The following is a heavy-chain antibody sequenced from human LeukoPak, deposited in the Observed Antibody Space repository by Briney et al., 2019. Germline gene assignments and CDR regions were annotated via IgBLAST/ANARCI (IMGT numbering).Heavy chain of an antibody. CDR2: IYSSGST. J-gene: IGHJ5*02. CDR3: ARDWFSGYGSGTGWFDP. D-gene: IGHD3-10*01. CDR1: GGSISSYY. Sequence: PSETLSLTYTVSGGSISSYYWSWIRQPAGKGLEWIGRIYSSGSTNYNPSLKSRVTMSVDTSKNHFSLKLSSVTAADTAVYYCARDWFSGYGSGTGWFDPWGQGTLVTVS. V-gene: IGHV4-4*07.